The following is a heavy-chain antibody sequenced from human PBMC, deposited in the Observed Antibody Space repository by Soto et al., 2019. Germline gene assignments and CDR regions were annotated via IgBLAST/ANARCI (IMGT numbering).Heavy chain of an antibody. Sequence: GASVKVSCKASGYTFTGYYMHWVRQAPGQGLEWMGWINPNSGGTNYAQKFQGWVTMTRDTSISTAYMELSRLRSDDTAVYYCARDLYCSGGSCYSGGWFDPWGQGTLVTVSS. D-gene: IGHD2-15*01. J-gene: IGHJ5*02. V-gene: IGHV1-2*04. CDR3: ARDLYCSGGSCYSGGWFDP. CDR2: INPNSGGT. CDR1: GYTFTGYY.